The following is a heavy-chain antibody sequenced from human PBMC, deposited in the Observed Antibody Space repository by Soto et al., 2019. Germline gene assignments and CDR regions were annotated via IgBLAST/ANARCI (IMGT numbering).Heavy chain of an antibody. CDR2: ISYDRSNK. J-gene: IGHJ5*02. CDR1: GFTFSNYA. V-gene: IGHV3-30*04. Sequence: PGGSLGLSYAASGFTFSNYAMHWVRQAPGKGLEWVAVISYDRSNKYYADSVKGRFTISRDNAKNSLYLQMNSLRVEDTAVYYCARGNYCSGDRCSDGPNWFGPWGQGSLVTVSS. D-gene: IGHD2-15*01. CDR3: ARGNYCSGDRCSDGPNWFGP.